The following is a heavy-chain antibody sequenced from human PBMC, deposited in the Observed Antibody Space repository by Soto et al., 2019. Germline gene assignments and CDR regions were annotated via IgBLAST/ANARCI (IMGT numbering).Heavy chain of an antibody. V-gene: IGHV3-49*04. CDR1: GFTFGDYA. D-gene: IGHD3-3*01. J-gene: IGHJ4*02. Sequence: PGGSLRLPCTASGFTFGDYAMSWVRQAPGKGLEWVGFIRSKAYGGTTEYAASVKGRFTISRDDSKSIAYLQMNSLKTEDTAVYYCTRAPHYDFWSGYSLYYFDYWGQGTLVTVSS. CDR3: TRAPHYDFWSGYSLYYFDY. CDR2: IRSKAYGGTT.